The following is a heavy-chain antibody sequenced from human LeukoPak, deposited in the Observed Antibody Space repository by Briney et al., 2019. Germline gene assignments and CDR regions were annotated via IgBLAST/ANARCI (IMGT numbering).Heavy chain of an antibody. Sequence: SETLSLTCTVSGGSIINHYWSWVRQPAGKGLEWLGRIYSSGSANYSPSLKSRVSMSIDTSNNYFSLNLTSVTAADTALYFCARDVRYASGWSTPESWGQGTLVTVSS. CDR3: ARDVRYASGWSTPES. CDR1: GGSIINHY. D-gene: IGHD6-19*01. CDR2: IYSSGSA. V-gene: IGHV4-4*07. J-gene: IGHJ5*02.